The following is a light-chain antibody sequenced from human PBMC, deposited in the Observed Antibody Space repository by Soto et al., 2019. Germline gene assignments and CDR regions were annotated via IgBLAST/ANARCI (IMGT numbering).Light chain of an antibody. CDR1: QSLVYTNGATY. J-gene: IGKJ4*01. Sequence: DVVMTQSPLSLPVTLGQPASISCRSSQSLVYTNGATYLNWFQQRPGQSPRRLIYLGSNRASGVPDRFSGSGSGTDFTLKISRVEAEDVGVYYCMQALQTPLTFGGGTKVDIK. V-gene: IGKV2-28*01. CDR3: MQALQTPLT. CDR2: LGS.